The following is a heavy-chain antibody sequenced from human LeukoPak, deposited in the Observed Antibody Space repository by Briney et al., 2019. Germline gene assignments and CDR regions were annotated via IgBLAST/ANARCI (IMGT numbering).Heavy chain of an antibody. CDR1: GYSFTSYW. CDR2: IYPGDSDT. Sequence: GGALKISWKGSGYSFTSYWIGWVRQMPGKGLEGMGIIYPGDSDTRYSPSFQGQVTISADKSISTAYLQWSSLKASDTAMYYCARRITMFGTFDIWGQGTMVTVSS. D-gene: IGHD3-10*02. J-gene: IGHJ3*02. CDR3: ARRITMFGTFDI. V-gene: IGHV5-51*01.